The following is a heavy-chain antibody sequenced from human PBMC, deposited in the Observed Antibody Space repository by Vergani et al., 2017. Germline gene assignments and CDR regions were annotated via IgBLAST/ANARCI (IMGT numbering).Heavy chain of an antibody. V-gene: IGHV3-30*18. J-gene: IGHJ1*01. CDR2: ISYDGTQK. CDR3: AKKSCGTPGCQIGYFRE. CDR1: GFTSSYYG. Sequence: QVHLVESGGGVVQPGRSLRLSCVVSGFTSSYYGMHWVRQAPGKGLEWVAVISYDGTQKYYADSVKGRFTISRDNSKSTLYLQMNSLRTEDTAVYYFAKKSCGTPGCQIGYFREWGQGTLVTVSS. D-gene: IGHD1-1*01.